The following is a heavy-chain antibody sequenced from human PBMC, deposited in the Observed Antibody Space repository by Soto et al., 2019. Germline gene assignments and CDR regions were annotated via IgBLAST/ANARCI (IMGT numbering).Heavy chain of an antibody. CDR2: ISSSGSTI. J-gene: IGHJ6*02. D-gene: IGHD1-7*01. CDR1: VFTFSSYE. CDR3: ARDIYNWNFDYYYYGMDV. Sequence: GWSLRLSCASSVFTFSSYEMNWVRQAPGKGLEWVSYISSSGSTIYYADSVKGRFTISRDNAKNSLYLQMNSLRAEDTAVYYCARDIYNWNFDYYYYGMDVWGQGTTVTVSS. V-gene: IGHV3-48*03.